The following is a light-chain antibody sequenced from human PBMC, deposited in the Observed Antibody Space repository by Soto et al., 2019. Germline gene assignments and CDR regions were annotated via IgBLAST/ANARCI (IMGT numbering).Light chain of an antibody. J-gene: IGKJ4*01. CDR2: DAS. CDR1: QSISSY. V-gene: IGKV1-33*01. Sequence: DIQMTHSPSSVSASVVDRGTITXRASQSISSYLNWYQQKPGKAPXILIYDASNLETGVPSRFSGSGSGTDFTFTISSLQPEDIATYYCQQYDNLLTFGGGTKVDIK. CDR3: QQYDNLLT.